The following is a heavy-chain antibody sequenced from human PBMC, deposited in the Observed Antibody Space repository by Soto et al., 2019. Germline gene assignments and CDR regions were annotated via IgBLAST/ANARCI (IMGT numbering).Heavy chain of an antibody. CDR2: ISSTTNYI. CDR1: GFTFTRYS. Sequence: VGSLILSFAASGFTFTRYSMNWVRQAPGKGLEWVSSISSTTNYIYYADSMKVRFTVSRDNAKNSVYLEMNSLSAEDTAVYYCARESEDLTSNFDYWGQGTLVTVSA. CDR3: ARESEDLTSNFDY. V-gene: IGHV3-21*01. J-gene: IGHJ4*02.